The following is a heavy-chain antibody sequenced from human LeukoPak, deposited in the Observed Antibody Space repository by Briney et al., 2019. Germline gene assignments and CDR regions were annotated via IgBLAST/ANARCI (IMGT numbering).Heavy chain of an antibody. Sequence: GGSLRLSCAASGFTFSSYAMSWVRQAPGKGLEWVSAISGSGGSTYYEDSVKGRFTISRDNSKNTLYLQMNSLRAEDTAVYYCARRAGDYSHPYDYWGQGTLVTVSS. CDR2: ISGSGGST. CDR1: GFTFSSYA. V-gene: IGHV3-23*01. J-gene: IGHJ4*02. CDR3: ARRAGDYSHPYDY. D-gene: IGHD3-22*01.